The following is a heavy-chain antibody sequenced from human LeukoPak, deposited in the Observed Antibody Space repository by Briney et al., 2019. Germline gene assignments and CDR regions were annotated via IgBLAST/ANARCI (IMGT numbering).Heavy chain of an antibody. V-gene: IGHV1-18*01. J-gene: IGHJ4*02. D-gene: IGHD1-14*01. Sequence: ASVKVSCKASGYTFSKYSINWVRQAPGQGLEWMGWISGYNGKTNYAQKLQDRVTMTTDTSTSTAYMELRSLRSDDTALYYCARNFHPGNWDYWGQGTLVTVSS. CDR2: ISGYNGKT. CDR1: GYTFSKYS. CDR3: ARNFHPGNWDY.